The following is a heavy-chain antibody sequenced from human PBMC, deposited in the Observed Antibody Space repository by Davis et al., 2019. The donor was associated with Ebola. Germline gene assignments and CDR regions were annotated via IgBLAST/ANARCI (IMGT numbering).Heavy chain of an antibody. V-gene: IGHV3-74*01. CDR1: GFTFSSYW. CDR3: VRGVVVVASIYGLDV. D-gene: IGHD2-15*01. Sequence: GESLKISCAASGFTFSSYWMHWVRQAPGKGLVWVSRINSDGSSTSYADSVKGRFTISRDNAKNSLYLQMNSLRDEDTALYYCVRGVVVVASIYGLDVWGQGTTVTVSS. CDR2: INSDGSST. J-gene: IGHJ6*02.